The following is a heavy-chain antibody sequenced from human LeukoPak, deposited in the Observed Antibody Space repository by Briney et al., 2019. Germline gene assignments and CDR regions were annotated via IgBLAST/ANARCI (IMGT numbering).Heavy chain of an antibody. CDR2: ISYDGSNK. Sequence: GGSLRLSCAASGFTFSSYAMHWVRQAPGKGLEWVAVISYDGSNKYYADSVKGRFTISRDNSKNTLYLQMNSLRAEDTAVYYCAKDRYYGSGSYYTYDYWGQGTLVTVSS. D-gene: IGHD3-10*01. J-gene: IGHJ4*02. CDR1: GFTFSSYA. CDR3: AKDRYYGSGSYYTYDY. V-gene: IGHV3-30*04.